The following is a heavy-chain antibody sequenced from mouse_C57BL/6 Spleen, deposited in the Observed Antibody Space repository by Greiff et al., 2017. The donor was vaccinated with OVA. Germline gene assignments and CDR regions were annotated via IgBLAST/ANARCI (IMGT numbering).Heavy chain of an antibody. Sequence: QVQLQQSGPELVKPGASVKISCKASGYAFSSSWMNWVKQRPGKGLEWIGRIYPGDGDTNYNGKFKGKATLTADKSSSTAYMQLSSLTSEDSAVYFCARLGGSNSYYYAMDYWGQGTSVTVSS. V-gene: IGHV1-82*01. CDR3: ARLGGSNSYYYAMDY. D-gene: IGHD2-5*01. CDR2: IYPGDGDT. CDR1: GYAFSSSW. J-gene: IGHJ4*01.